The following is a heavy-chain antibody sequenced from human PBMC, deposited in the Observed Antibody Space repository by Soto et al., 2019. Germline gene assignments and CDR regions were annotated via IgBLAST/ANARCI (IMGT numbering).Heavy chain of an antibody. V-gene: IGHV4-34*01. J-gene: IGHJ5*02. Sequence: SETLSLTCAVYGGSVNGYYWIWIRQPPGKGLEWIGEINHTGGTHYNPSLKSRVTMSVDTSKNQFSLRWSSVTAADTAIYYCATRITVFGLLIPPFDPWGQGTLVTVSS. CDR1: GGSVNGYY. CDR3: ATRITVFGLLIPPFDP. D-gene: IGHD3-3*01. CDR2: INHTGGT.